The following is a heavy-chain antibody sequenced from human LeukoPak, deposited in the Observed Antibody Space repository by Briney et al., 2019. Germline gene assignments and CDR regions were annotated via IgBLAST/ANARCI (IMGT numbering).Heavy chain of an antibody. D-gene: IGHD6-19*01. CDR1: GFTFSSYG. V-gene: IGHV3-30*18. Sequence: GGSLRLSCAASGFTFSSYGMHWVRQAPGKGLEWVAVISYDGSNKYYADSVKGRFTISRDNSKNTLYLQMNSLRAEDTAVHYCAKDRGIAVWGQGTLVTVSS. CDR3: AKDRGIAV. J-gene: IGHJ4*02. CDR2: ISYDGSNK.